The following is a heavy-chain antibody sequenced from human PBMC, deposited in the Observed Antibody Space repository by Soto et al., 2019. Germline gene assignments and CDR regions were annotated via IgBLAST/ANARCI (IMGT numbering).Heavy chain of an antibody. V-gene: IGHV3-23*01. CDR2: ISGGGDST. D-gene: IGHD2-8*01. Sequence: GGSLRLSCTASGFTFSTYAMSWVRQGPGKGLEWVSSISGGGDSTYYADSVKGRFTVSRDNSKNTLYVQMSSLRAEDTALYYCAKKDGTDGRYDAFDIWGRGKVVTVSS. CDR1: GFTFSTYA. CDR3: AKKDGTDGRYDAFDI. J-gene: IGHJ3*02.